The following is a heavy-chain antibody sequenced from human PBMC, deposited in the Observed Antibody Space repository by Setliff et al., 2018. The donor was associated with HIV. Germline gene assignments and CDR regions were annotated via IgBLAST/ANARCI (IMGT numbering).Heavy chain of an antibody. V-gene: IGHV4-34*01. CDR3: ARGTKLVWGRWFDP. Sequence: KPSETLSLTCAVYGGSFSGYFWSWIRQSPRKRLEWIGELNDSGSTNYNPSLKSRVTISVDTSKNQFSLRLSSVTAADTAVYYCARGTKLVWGRWFDPWGQGTLVTVSS. D-gene: IGHD6-6*01. CDR1: GGSFSGYF. CDR2: LNDSGST. J-gene: IGHJ5*02.